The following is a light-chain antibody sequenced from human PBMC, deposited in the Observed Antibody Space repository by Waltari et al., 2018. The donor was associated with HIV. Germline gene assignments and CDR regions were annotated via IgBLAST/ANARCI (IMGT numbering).Light chain of an antibody. Sequence: SVLTQPPSVSGAPGQRVTIPCPGSSANLGAGTDVHWFQQLPGTAPKLLIYGNTNRPSGVPDRFSGSKSGTSASLAITGLQAEDEADYYCQSYDSGLSAYVFGTGTKVTVL. CDR1: SANLGAGTD. J-gene: IGLJ1*01. CDR3: QSYDSGLSAYV. V-gene: IGLV1-40*01. CDR2: GNT.